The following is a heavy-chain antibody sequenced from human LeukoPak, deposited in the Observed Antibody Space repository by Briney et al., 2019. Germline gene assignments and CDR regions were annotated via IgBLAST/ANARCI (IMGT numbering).Heavy chain of an antibody. D-gene: IGHD5-18*01. CDR2: IYYSGST. CDR1: GGSFSGYY. V-gene: IGHV4-39*01. J-gene: IGHJ4*02. Sequence: SETLSLTCAVYGGSFSGYYWGWIRQPPGKGLEWIGSIYYSGSTYYNPSLKSRVTISVDTSKNQFSLKLSSVTAADTALYYCARDIAYGGYTYDFHLDYWGQGTLVTVSS. CDR3: ARDIAYGGYTYDFHLDY.